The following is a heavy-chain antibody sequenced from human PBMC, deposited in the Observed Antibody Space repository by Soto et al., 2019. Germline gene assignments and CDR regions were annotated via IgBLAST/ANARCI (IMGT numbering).Heavy chain of an antibody. CDR1: GDSVSSNSAA. Sequence: SQTLSLTCAISGDSVSSNSAAWNWIRQSPSRGLEWLGRTYYRSKWYNDYAVSVKSRITINPDTSKNQFSLQLNSVTPEDTAVYYCARSHDILTGNSGYVDVWGKGTTVTVSS. CDR2: TYYRSKWYN. V-gene: IGHV6-1*01. D-gene: IGHD3-9*01. CDR3: ARSHDILTGNSGYVDV. J-gene: IGHJ6*03.